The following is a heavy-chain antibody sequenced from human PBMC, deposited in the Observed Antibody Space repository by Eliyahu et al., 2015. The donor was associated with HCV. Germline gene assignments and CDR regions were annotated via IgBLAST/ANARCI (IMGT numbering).Heavy chain of an antibody. V-gene: IGHV4-31*03. CDR1: GGSISSGGYY. Sequence: QVQLQESGPGLVKPSQTLSLTCTVXGGSISSGGYYWSWIRQHPGKGLEWIGYISDSGSTYYNPSLKSRVTISIDTSKNQFSLKLRSVTAADTAVYYCARDVFGEYSKLEDWFDPWGQGTLVTVSS. CDR2: ISDSGST. J-gene: IGHJ5*02. CDR3: ARDVFGEYSKLEDWFDP. D-gene: IGHD2/OR15-2a*01.